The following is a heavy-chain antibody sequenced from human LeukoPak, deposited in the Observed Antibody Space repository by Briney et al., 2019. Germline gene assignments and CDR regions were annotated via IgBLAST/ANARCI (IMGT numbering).Heavy chain of an antibody. CDR2: IIPIFGTA. CDR3: ARDDSGGSFFDY. J-gene: IGHJ4*02. Sequence: ASVKVSCTASGGTFSSYAISWVRQAPGQGLEWMGGIIPIFGTANYAQKFQGRVTITADKSTSTAYMELSSLRSEDTAVYYCARDDSGGSFFDYWGQGTLVTVSS. D-gene: IGHD2-15*01. V-gene: IGHV1-69*06. CDR1: GGTFSSYA.